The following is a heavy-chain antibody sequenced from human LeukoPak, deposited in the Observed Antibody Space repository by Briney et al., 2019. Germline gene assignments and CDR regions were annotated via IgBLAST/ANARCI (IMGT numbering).Heavy chain of an antibody. V-gene: IGHV3-23*01. CDR2: ISENGANP. CDR1: GFTFKNYA. Sequence: GGSLRLSCAASGFTFKNYAMNWVRQTPGKGLEWVSSISENGANPHYADSVKGRFTIFRDDSHNTLYLQMNSLNADDTAVYFCAKKYVDCWGQGTLVTVSS. CDR3: AKKYVDC. J-gene: IGHJ4*02.